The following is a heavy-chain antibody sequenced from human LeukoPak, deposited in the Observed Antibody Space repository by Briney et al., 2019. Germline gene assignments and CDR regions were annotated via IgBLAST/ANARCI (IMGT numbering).Heavy chain of an antibody. J-gene: IGHJ4*02. D-gene: IGHD3-22*01. CDR1: GFTFSNAW. CDR2: IKSKTDGGTT. CDR3: TTDYYDSSGNPLDY. Sequence: TGGSLRLSCAASGFTFSNAWMSWVRQAPGKGLEWVGRIKSKTDGGTTDYAAPVKGRFTISRDDSKNTLYLQMNSLKTEDTAVYYCTTDYYDSSGNPLDYWGQGTLVTVSS. V-gene: IGHV3-15*01.